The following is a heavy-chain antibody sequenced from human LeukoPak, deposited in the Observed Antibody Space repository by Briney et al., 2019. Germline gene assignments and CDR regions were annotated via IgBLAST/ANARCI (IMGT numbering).Heavy chain of an antibody. V-gene: IGHV3-48*01. CDR2: IDTTSSTM. J-gene: IGHJ4*02. D-gene: IGHD1-26*01. CDR3: VRDRIGGSLDY. Sequence: GGSLRLSCAPSGFTFSSYSMNWVRQAPGKGLEWVSFIDTTSSTMYYADSVKGRFSISRDNAKNSLFLQMNSLRVEDTAVYYCVRDRIGGSLDYWGQGTLVTVSS. CDR1: GFTFSSYS.